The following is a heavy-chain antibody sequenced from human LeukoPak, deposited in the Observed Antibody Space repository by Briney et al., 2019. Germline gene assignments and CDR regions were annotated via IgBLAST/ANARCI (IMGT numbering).Heavy chain of an antibody. CDR3: ARDDIAVGTCFDY. V-gene: IGHV3-48*02. CDR1: GFTFSTYR. CDR2: IDSSSSTI. Sequence: GRSLRLSCVVSGFTFSTYRINWVRQAPGKGREWVSYIDSSSSTIYYADSVKGRFTISRDNAKNSLYLQMNSLRDEDTAVYYCARDDIAVGTCFDYWGQGTLVSVCS. J-gene: IGHJ4*02. D-gene: IGHD6-19*01.